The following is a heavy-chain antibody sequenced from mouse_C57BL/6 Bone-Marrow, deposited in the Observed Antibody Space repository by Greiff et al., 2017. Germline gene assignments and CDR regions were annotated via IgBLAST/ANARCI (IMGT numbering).Heavy chain of an antibody. CDR3: ARGGKGFAY. V-gene: IGHV1-39*01. Sequence: VQLQQSGPELVQPGASVKISCKASGYSFTDYNMHWVKQSNGKSLEWIGVINPNYGTTRYNQKFKGKATLTVDKSSRTAYMQLNSLTSEDSAVEYCARGGKGFAYWGQGTLVTVSA. CDR2: INPNYGTT. J-gene: IGHJ3*01. CDR1: GYSFTDYN.